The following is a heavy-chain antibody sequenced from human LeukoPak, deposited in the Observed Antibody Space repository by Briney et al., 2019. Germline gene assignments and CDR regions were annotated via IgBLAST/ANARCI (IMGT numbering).Heavy chain of an antibody. D-gene: IGHD5-24*01. Sequence: GRSLRLSCAASGFTFDDYAMHWVRQAPGKGLEWVSGISWNSGSIGYADSVKGRFTISRDNAKNSLYLQMNSLRAEDTALYYCAKGPDGYRYYYYGMDVWGQGTTVTVSS. CDR1: GFTFDDYA. CDR2: ISWNSGSI. J-gene: IGHJ6*02. V-gene: IGHV3-9*01. CDR3: AKGPDGYRYYYYGMDV.